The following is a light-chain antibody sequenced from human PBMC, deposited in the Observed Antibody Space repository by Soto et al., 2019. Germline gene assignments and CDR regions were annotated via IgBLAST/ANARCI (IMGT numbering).Light chain of an antibody. V-gene: IGLV1-40*01. CDR1: SSNIGAGYD. CDR3: QSYDSSLRKVV. Sequence: QSVLTQPPSVSGAPGQRVTISCTGSSSNIGAGYDVHWYQQLPGTAPKLLIYGNSNRPSGVPDRFSGSKSGTSASLAITGLQAEDEADYYCQSYDSSLRKVVFGGGTK. CDR2: GNS. J-gene: IGLJ2*01.